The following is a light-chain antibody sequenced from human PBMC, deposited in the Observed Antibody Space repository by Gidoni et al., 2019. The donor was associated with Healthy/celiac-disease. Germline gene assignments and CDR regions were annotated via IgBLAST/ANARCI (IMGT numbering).Light chain of an antibody. CDR1: SGHSSYA. CDR2: LNSDGCH. Sequence: QLVLTQSPSASASLGASVKLTCTLSSGHSSYAISWHQQQPEKGPRYLMKLNSDGCHNKGDGIPDRFSGSSSGAERYLTISSLQSEDEADYYCQTWGTGEVFGGGTKLTVL. CDR3: QTWGTGEV. J-gene: IGLJ2*01. V-gene: IGLV4-69*01.